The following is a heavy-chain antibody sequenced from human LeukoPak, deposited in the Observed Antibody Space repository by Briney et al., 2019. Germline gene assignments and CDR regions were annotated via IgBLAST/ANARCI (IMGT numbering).Heavy chain of an antibody. J-gene: IGHJ3*02. Sequence: SETLSLTCTVSGGPISSSSYYWGWIRQPPGKGLEWIGSIYYSGSTYYNPSLKSRVTISVDTSKNQFSLKLSSVTAADTAVYYCARLDGYCSSTSCRDIWGQGTMVTVSS. CDR3: ARLDGYCSSTSCRDI. D-gene: IGHD2-2*03. V-gene: IGHV4-39*07. CDR2: IYYSGST. CDR1: GGPISSSSYY.